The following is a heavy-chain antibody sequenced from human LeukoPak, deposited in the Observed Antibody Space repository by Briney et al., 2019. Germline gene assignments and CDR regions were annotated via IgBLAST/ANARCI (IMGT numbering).Heavy chain of an antibody. J-gene: IGHJ4*02. Sequence: PSETLSLTCTVSGDSIGSYYYTWIRQPPGKGLEWIGYVSHSGSSSYSPSLKSRVAMSLDTSKNQFSLKLSSVTAADTAVYYCTRAPLRSATDHWGQGSLVTVSS. CDR3: TRAPLRSATDH. CDR1: GDSIGSYY. CDR2: VSHSGSS. V-gene: IGHV4-59*08. D-gene: IGHD3-10*01.